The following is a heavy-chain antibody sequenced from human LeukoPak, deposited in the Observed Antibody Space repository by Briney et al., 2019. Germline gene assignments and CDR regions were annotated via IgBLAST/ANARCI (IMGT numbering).Heavy chain of an antibody. D-gene: IGHD2-15*01. J-gene: IGHJ6*04. CDR2: ISSSSSYI. Sequence: GGSLRLSCAASGFTFSSYSMNWVRQAPGKGVEWVSSISSSSSYIYYADSVKGRFTISRDNAKNSLYLQMNSLRAEDTAVYYCARDRVATPTDVWGKGTTVTVSP. CDR3: ARDRVATPTDV. CDR1: GFTFSSYS. V-gene: IGHV3-21*01.